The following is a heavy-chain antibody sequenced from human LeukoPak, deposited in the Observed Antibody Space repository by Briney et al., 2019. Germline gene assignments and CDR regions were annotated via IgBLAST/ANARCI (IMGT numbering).Heavy chain of an antibody. D-gene: IGHD6-19*01. V-gene: IGHV1-2*02. Sequence: ASVKVSCKASGYTFTGYYMHWVRQAPGQGLEWMGWINPNSGGTNYAQEFQGRVTMTRDASISTAYMELSRLRSDDTAVYYCARDSGSGAWLDYWGQGTLVTVSS. J-gene: IGHJ4*02. CDR3: ARDSGSGAWLDY. CDR2: INPNSGGT. CDR1: GYTFTGYY.